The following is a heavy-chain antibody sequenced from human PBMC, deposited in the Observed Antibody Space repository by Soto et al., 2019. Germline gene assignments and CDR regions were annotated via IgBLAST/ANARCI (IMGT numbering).Heavy chain of an antibody. J-gene: IGHJ4*02. CDR1: GDSISSRSYY. Sequence: SETLSLTCTVTGDSISSRSYYWGWIRQPPGKGLEWIGSIYYSGSTYNNPSLRSRVSMSIDTSKDRFSLKLKSVTAADTALYFCARQRTSVVTQAYFDVWGSGSLVTVSS. V-gene: IGHV4-39*01. CDR2: IYYSGST. D-gene: IGHD2-21*02. CDR3: ARQRTSVVTQAYFDV.